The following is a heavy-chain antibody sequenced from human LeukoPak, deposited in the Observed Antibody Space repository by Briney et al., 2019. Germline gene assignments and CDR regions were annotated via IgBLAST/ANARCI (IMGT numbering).Heavy chain of an antibody. CDR3: ARRGYSSRLSV. J-gene: IGHJ6*04. D-gene: IGHD6-13*01. CDR2: IYYSGST. Sequence: SETLSLTCTVSGGSISSYYWSWIRQPPGKGLEWIGYIYYSGSTNYNPSLKSRVTISVDTSKNQFSLKLSSVTAADTAVYYCARRGYSSRLSVWGKGTTVTVSS. V-gene: IGHV4-59*01. CDR1: GGSISSYY.